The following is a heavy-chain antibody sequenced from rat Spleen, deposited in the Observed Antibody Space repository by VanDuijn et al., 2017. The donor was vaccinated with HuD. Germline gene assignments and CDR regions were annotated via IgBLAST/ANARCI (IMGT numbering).Heavy chain of an antibody. CDR1: GFTFSDYN. D-gene: IGHD4-6*01. V-gene: IGHV5-25*01. J-gene: IGHJ2*01. CDR3: ARHWGY. CDR2: ISTGGGFT. Sequence: EVQLVESGGGLVQPGRSLKLSCAASGFTFSDYNMAWVRQAPKKGLEWVASISTGGGFTYYRDSLKGRFTVSRDNAKSTLSLQMDSLRSEDTATYYCARHWGYWGQGVMVTVSS.